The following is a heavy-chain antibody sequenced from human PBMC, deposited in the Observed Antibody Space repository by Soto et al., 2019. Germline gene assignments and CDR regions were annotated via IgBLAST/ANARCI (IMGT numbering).Heavy chain of an antibody. V-gene: IGHV4-34*01. CDR1: GGSFSVYY. CDR3: ASTYYNFWSGYSPYYYMDV. D-gene: IGHD3-3*01. J-gene: IGHJ6*03. Sequence: PSETLSLTCAVYGGSFSVYYWSWIRQPPGKGLEWIGEINYSGSTNYSPTLKSRVTISVDTSKNQFSLKLRSVTAADTAVYYCASTYYNFWSGYSPYYYMDVWGKGTTVTVSS. CDR2: INYSGST.